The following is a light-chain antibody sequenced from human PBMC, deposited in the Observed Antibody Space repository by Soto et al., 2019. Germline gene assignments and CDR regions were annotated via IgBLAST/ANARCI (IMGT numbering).Light chain of an antibody. J-gene: IGKJ5*01. CDR2: KVS. CDR1: QSLVHRDGIAY. Sequence: DVVMTQSPLSLPVTLGQPASISCRSNQSLVHRDGIAYFSWFQQRPGRSPRRLIYKVSNRDSGVPARFSGSGSRTDFALKISRVEAKHGGVYYCMQGTHWPITFGQGTRLEIK. V-gene: IGKV2-30*02. CDR3: MQGTHWPIT.